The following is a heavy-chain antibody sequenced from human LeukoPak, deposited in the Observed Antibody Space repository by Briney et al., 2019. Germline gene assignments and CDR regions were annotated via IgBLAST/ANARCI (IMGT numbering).Heavy chain of an antibody. CDR1: GYSISSGYY. CDR2: IDHSGST. Sequence: SETLSLTCTVSGYSISSGYYWGWIRQPPGKGLEWIGSIDHSGSTYYNTSLKSRVTISVDTSKNQFSLKLSSVTAADTAVNYRARADYSRSWPHGYYYMDVWGKGTTVTVFS. V-gene: IGHV4-38-2*02. CDR3: ARADYSRSWPHGYYYMDV. J-gene: IGHJ6*03. D-gene: IGHD6-13*01.